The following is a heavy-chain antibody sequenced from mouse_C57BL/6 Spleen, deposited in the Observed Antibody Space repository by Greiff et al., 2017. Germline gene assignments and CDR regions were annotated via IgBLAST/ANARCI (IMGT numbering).Heavy chain of an antibody. CDR3: ARGNYGSSPHYYAMDY. J-gene: IGHJ4*01. Sequence: QVQLQRSGPELVKPGASVKISCKASGYAFSSSWMNWVKQRPGKGLEWIGRIYPGDGDTNYNGKFKGKATLTADKSSSTAYMQLSSLTSEDSAVYFCARGNYGSSPHYYAMDYWGQGTSVTVSS. CDR2: IYPGDGDT. CDR1: GYAFSSSW. V-gene: IGHV1-82*01. D-gene: IGHD1-1*01.